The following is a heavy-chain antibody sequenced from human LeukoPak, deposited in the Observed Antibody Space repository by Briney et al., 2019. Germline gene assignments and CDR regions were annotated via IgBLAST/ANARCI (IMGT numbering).Heavy chain of an antibody. J-gene: IGHJ4*02. CDR2: ISGSGTI. V-gene: IGHV3-69-1*02. Sequence: GGSLRLSCAASGFTVSSNYMSWVRQAPGKGLEWVSYISGSGTIYYADSVKGRFTISRDNAKNSLYLQMNNLRAEDTAVYYCAREVDSVIGSLDYWGQGTLVTVSS. CDR3: AREVDSVIGSLDY. D-gene: IGHD3-22*01. CDR1: GFTVSSNY.